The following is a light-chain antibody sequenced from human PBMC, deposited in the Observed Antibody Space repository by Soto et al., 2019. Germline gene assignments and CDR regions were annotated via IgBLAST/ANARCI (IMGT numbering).Light chain of an antibody. Sequence: DIQMTQSPSSLSASVEDRVIITCRASQSISNHLNWYQQKSGKAPKVLMHRASNLENGVPSRFSGSGSGTEFTLTIRSLQPEDYATYFCQEYGTSFTWTFGQGTKGDIK. CDR3: QEYGTSFTWT. CDR1: QSISNH. CDR2: RAS. V-gene: IGKV1-39*01. J-gene: IGKJ1*01.